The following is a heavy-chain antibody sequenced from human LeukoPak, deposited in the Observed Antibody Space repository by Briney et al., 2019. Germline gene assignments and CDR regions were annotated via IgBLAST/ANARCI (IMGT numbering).Heavy chain of an antibody. CDR3: AIDPPDSGWAFWS. CDR1: GFNFRTHA. J-gene: IGHJ5*02. D-gene: IGHD6-19*01. Sequence: GGSLRLSCLASGFNFRTHAMHWVRQAPGKGLQWVAMVWRGGNYKYYTDSVNGRFSISRDDSRSRLHLQMDSLRSEDTAVYYCAIDPPDSGWAFWSWGQGALVTVSS. CDR2: VWRGGNYK. V-gene: IGHV3-33*01.